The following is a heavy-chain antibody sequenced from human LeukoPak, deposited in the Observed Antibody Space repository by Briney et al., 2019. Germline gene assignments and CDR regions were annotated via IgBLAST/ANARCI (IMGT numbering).Heavy chain of an antibody. J-gene: IGHJ4*02. V-gene: IGHV3-30-3*01. CDR2: ISYDGSNK. CDR1: GFTFSSYA. CDR3: ARISLWFGEFAFGY. Sequence: GGSLRLSCAASGFTFSSYAMHWVGQAPGKGLEWEAVISYDGSNKYYADSVKGRFTISRDNSKNTLYLQMNSLRAEDTAVYYCARISLWFGEFAFGYWGQGTLVTVSS. D-gene: IGHD3-10*01.